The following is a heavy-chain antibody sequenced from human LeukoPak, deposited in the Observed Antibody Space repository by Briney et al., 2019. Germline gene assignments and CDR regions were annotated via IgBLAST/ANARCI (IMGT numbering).Heavy chain of an antibody. J-gene: IGHJ4*02. V-gene: IGHV4-39*07. Sequence: SETLSLTCTVSGGFISSGSYFWGWIRQPPGKRLEWIGSIYYSGTSYSNPSLNSRVTISIDTSKNQFSLRLNSVTAADTAVYYCARSPNPYSSGWYTFDYWGQGTLVTVSS. CDR3: ARSPNPYSSGWYTFDY. CDR1: GGFISSGSYF. D-gene: IGHD6-19*01. CDR2: IYYSGTS.